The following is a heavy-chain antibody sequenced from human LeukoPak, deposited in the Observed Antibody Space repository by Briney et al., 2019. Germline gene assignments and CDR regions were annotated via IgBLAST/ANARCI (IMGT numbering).Heavy chain of an antibody. CDR1: GGSISSSSYY. D-gene: IGHD1-7*01. V-gene: IGHV4-39*01. CDR3: VSELDGHFPH. J-gene: IGHJ1*01. CDR2: IYYSGST. Sequence: SETLSLTCTVSGGSISSSSYYWGWIRQPPGKGLEWIGSIYYSGSTYYNPSLKSRVTISVDTSKNQFSLKMTSVTATDTAVYFCVSELDGHFPHWGQGTLITVSS.